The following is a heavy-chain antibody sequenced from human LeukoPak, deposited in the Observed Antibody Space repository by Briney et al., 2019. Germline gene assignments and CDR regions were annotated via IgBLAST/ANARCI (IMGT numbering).Heavy chain of an antibody. J-gene: IGHJ4*02. D-gene: IGHD3-22*01. CDR2: ISSSGSTI. V-gene: IGHV3-48*03. CDR1: GFTFSSYE. Sequence: GGSLRLSCAASGFTFSSYEMNWVRQAPGKGLEWVSYISSSGSTIYYADSVKGRFTISRDNAKNSLYLQMNSLRAEDTAVYYCARAHYYDSSGLDFWGQGTLVTVSS. CDR3: ARAHYYDSSGLDF.